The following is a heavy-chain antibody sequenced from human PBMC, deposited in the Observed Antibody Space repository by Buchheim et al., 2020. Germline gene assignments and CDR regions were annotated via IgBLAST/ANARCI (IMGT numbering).Heavy chain of an antibody. V-gene: IGHV3-23*01. CDR2: TSGSGGST. CDR3: AKELSSPHSFDY. J-gene: IGHJ4*02. D-gene: IGHD6-6*01. Sequence: EVQLLESGGGLVQPGGSLRLSCAASGFTFHSYAMSWVRQAPGKGLEWISVTSGSGGSTYNADSVKGRFTISSDNSKNTLYLQMNSLRAEDTAVYYCAKELSSPHSFDYWGQGTL. CDR1: GFTFHSYA.